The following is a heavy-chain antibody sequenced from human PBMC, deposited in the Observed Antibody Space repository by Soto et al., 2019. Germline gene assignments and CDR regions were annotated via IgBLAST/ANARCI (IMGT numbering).Heavy chain of an antibody. CDR1: GYTLTELS. D-gene: IGHD3-9*01. J-gene: IGHJ4*02. Sequence: QVQLVQSGAEVKKPGASVKVSCKVSGYTLTELSMHWVRQAPGKGLEWMGGFDPEDGETIYAQKFQGRVTMTEDTSTDTSYMEPSSLRSDDTAVYYSAPGPFAEAPGHFDSLLFPGLRFDYWGQGALVTVSS. V-gene: IGHV1-24*01. CDR3: APGPFAEAPGHFDSLLFPGLRFDY. CDR2: FDPEDGET.